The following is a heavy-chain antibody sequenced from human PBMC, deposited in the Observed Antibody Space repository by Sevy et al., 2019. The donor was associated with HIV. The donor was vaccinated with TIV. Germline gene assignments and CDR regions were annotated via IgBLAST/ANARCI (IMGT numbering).Heavy chain of an antibody. CDR2: IYYSGST. CDR1: GGSISSGGYY. Sequence: SETLSLTCTVSGGSISSGGYYWSWIRQHPGKGLEWIGYIYYSGSTYYNPSLKSRVTISVDTSKNQFSLKLSSVTAAETAVYYCARGDVRWPFKTYNWFDPWGHGTLLTVSS. CDR3: ARGDVRWPFKTYNWFDP. V-gene: IGHV4-31*03. D-gene: IGHD4-17*01. J-gene: IGHJ5*02.